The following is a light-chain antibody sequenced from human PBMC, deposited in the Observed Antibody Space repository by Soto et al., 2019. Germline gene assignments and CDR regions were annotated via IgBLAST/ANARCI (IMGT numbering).Light chain of an antibody. J-gene: IGKJ2*01. CDR2: AAS. CDR3: QQYGSSSYT. V-gene: IGKV3-20*01. CDR1: QSISSSY. Sequence: EIGLTQSPGTLSLSPGERATLSCRASQSISSSYLAWYQQKPGQAPRLLIDAASSRATGIPDRFSGSGSGTDLDLTLSRLEPQDLAVHYCQQYGSSSYTFGQGTQLAIK.